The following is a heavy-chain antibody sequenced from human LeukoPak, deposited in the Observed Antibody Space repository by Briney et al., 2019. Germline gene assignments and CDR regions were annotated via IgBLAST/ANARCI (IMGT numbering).Heavy chain of an antibody. Sequence: SETLSLTCAVYGGSFSGYYWSWIRQPPGKGLDWIGEIDHSGSTNYNPSLKSRVTISVDTSKKQFSLKLSSVTAADTAVYYCARLTNQSFDYWGQGTLVTVSS. J-gene: IGHJ4*02. CDR1: GGSFSGYY. D-gene: IGHD1-14*01. V-gene: IGHV4-34*01. CDR3: ARLTNQSFDY. CDR2: IDHSGST.